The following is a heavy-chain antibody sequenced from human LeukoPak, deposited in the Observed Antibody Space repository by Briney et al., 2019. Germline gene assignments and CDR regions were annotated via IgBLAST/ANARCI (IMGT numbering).Heavy chain of an antibody. CDR2: IYYGRTT. CDR1: AGSISSISHH. Sequence: PSDTLSLTCTVSAGSISSISHHWGWIRRSPGKGLEWIGSIYYGRTTYYNPSLNSRVTISVVTSKNQFSLQLNSVTAADTAVYYCVRHDGRGGATMGALDSWGQGPLVTVSS. D-gene: IGHD5-12*01. V-gene: IGHV4-39*01. J-gene: IGHJ4*02. CDR3: VRHDGRGGATMGALDS.